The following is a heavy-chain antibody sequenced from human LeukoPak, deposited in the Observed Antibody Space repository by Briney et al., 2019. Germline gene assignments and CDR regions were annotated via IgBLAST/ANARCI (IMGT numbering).Heavy chain of an antibody. J-gene: IGHJ3*02. V-gene: IGHV4-59*01. Sequence: SETLSLTCTVSDDSITIYYWSWIRQPPGKGLEWIGYIDHTGITNYNPSLNSRVTISRDTSKNHFSLELSSATAADTAVYYCARDGGSGAFDIWGQGTMVTVSS. CDR1: DDSITIYY. CDR3: ARDGGSGAFDI. CDR2: IDHTGIT. D-gene: IGHD3-16*01.